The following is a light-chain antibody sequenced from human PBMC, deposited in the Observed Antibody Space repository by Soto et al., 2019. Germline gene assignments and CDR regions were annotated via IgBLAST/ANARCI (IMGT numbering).Light chain of an antibody. CDR3: GSFSSSTTLYV. CDR2: EVS. CDR1: SSGVGGYKY. V-gene: IGLV2-14*01. Sequence: QSVLAQPASVSGSPGQSITISCTGTSSGVGGYKYVSWYQHHADKAPKLMIYEVSNRPSGVSNRFSGSKSGNTASLTIYGLQAEDEADYYCGSFSSSTTLYVFGTGTKVP. J-gene: IGLJ1*01.